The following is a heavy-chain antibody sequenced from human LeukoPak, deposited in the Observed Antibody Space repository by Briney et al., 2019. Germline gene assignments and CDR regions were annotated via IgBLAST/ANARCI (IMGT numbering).Heavy chain of an antibody. D-gene: IGHD4-11*01. J-gene: IGHJ5*02. Sequence: GASVKVSCKASGYTFTSYGISWVRQAPGQGLEWMGWISADNANTNYAQKLQGRVAMTTDTSTSTAYMELRSLRSDDTAVYYCARGRATVTTHWFDPWGQGTLVTVSS. CDR3: ARGRATVTTHWFDP. CDR2: ISADNANT. CDR1: GYTFTSYG. V-gene: IGHV1-18*01.